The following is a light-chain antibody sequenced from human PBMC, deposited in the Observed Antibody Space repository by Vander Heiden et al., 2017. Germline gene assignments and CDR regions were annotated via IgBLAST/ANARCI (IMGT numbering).Light chain of an antibody. V-gene: IGLV8-61*01. CDR3: VLYMRSGLWV. CDR1: SGSVSTSYY. J-gene: IGLJ3*02. Sequence: QTVVTHEPPFSVSPGGTVTLTCVLSSGSVSTSYYPRWYQQAPGQAPRTLIYSTNTRSSGVPDRFSGSILGNKAALTITGAQADDESDYYCVLYMRSGLWVFGGGTKLTVL. CDR2: STN.